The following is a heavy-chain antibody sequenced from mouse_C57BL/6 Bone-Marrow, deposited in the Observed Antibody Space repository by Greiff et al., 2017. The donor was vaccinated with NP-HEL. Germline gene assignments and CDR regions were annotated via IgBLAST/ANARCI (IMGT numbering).Heavy chain of an antibody. Sequence: VQLQQSGAELVKPGASVKLSCKASGYTFTSYWMHWVKQRPGQGLEWIGMIHPNSGSTNYNEKFKSKATLTVDKSSSTAYMQLSSLTSEDSAVYYCASLFFYAMDYWGQGTSVTVSS. CDR3: ASLFFYAMDY. CDR1: GYTFTSYW. CDR2: IHPNSGST. V-gene: IGHV1-64*01. J-gene: IGHJ4*01.